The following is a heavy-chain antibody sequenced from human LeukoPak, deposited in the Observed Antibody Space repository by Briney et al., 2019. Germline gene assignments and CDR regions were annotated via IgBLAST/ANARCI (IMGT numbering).Heavy chain of an antibody. J-gene: IGHJ4*02. D-gene: IGHD5-24*01. CDR1: GFTFSSYS. V-gene: IGHV3-21*01. CDR3: ARKSRDGYNYHFDY. CDR2: ISSSSSYI. Sequence: GGSVRLSCAASGFTFSSYSMNWVRQAPGKGLEWVSSISSSSSYIYYADSVKGRFTISRDNAKNSLYLQMNSLRAEDTAVYYCARKSRDGYNYHFDYWGQGTLVTVSS.